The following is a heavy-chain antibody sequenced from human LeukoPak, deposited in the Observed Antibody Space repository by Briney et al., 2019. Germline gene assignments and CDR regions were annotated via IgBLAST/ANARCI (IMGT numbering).Heavy chain of an antibody. CDR1: GFTFSSYA. V-gene: IGHV3-23*01. J-gene: IGHJ3*02. CDR2: FSATGGNT. Sequence: GGSLRLSCAASGFTFSSYAMSWVRQAPGKGLEWVAGFSATGGNTHYADSVKGRFTISRDNSKNTLYLQMDSLRAEDTAVYYCAKTDRTGALGRFRMWSDAFDIWGQGTMVTVSS. D-gene: IGHD3-3*01. CDR3: AKTDRTGALGRFRMWSDAFDI.